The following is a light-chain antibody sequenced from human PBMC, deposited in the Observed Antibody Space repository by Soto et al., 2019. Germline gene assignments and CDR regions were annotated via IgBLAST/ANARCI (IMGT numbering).Light chain of an antibody. CDR1: HDISNY. Sequence: DIQMTQSPSTLSVSVGDRVTITCRAIHDISNYLNWYQQKPGKAPKLLIYDASNLETGVPSRFSGSGSGTDFTFTISSLQPEDIATYYCQQYDNLPPFTFGPGTKVDIK. CDR3: QQYDNLPPFT. V-gene: IGKV1-33*01. J-gene: IGKJ3*01. CDR2: DAS.